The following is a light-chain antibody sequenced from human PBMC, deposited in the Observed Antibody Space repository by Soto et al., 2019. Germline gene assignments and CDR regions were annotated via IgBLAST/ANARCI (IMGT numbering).Light chain of an antibody. CDR2: DVS. CDR3: SSYTSSSSLDVV. J-gene: IGLJ2*01. CDR1: SSDVGAYNY. V-gene: IGLV2-14*01. Sequence: QSALTQPASVSGSPGQSITISCTGTSSDVGAYNYVSWYQQHPGKAPKLMIYDVSNRPSVVSNRFSGSKSGNTASLTISGLQDEDEADYYCSSYTSSSSLDVVFGGGTKLTVL.